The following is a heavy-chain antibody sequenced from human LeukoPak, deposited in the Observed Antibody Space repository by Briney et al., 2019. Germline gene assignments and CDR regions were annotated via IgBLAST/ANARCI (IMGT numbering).Heavy chain of an antibody. D-gene: IGHD3-3*01. Sequence: GGSLRLSCAASGFTFSSYSMNWVRRAPGKGLEWVSYISSSSSTIYYADSVKGRFTISRDNAKNSLYLQMNSLRAEDTAVYYCARDARITIFGVVIGYAFDIWGQGTMVTVSS. CDR3: ARDARITIFGVVIGYAFDI. CDR2: ISSSSSTI. J-gene: IGHJ3*02. V-gene: IGHV3-48*01. CDR1: GFTFSSYS.